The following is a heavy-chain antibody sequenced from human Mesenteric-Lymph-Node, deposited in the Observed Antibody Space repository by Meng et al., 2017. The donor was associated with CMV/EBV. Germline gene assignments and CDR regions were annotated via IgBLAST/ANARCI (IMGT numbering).Heavy chain of an antibody. Sequence: GGSLRLSCAASGFTFSNAWMSWVRQAPGKGLEWVANIKQDGSEKYYVDSVKGRFTISRDNAKNSLYLQMNSLRAEDTAVYYCVRSLGYSAYPFDYWGQGALVTVSS. J-gene: IGHJ4*02. D-gene: IGHD3-16*01. V-gene: IGHV3-7*01. CDR3: VRSLGYSAYPFDY. CDR2: IKQDGSEK. CDR1: GFTFSNAW.